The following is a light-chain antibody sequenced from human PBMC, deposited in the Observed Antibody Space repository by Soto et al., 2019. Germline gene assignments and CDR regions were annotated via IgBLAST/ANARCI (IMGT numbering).Light chain of an antibody. CDR2: GAS. J-gene: IGKJ4*01. Sequence: EIVMTQSPATLSVSPGERATLSCRASQSVSSNLAWYQQKPGQAPRLLIYGASTRATGIPARFSGSGSGTEFTLTICGLQSEDFAVYYCQQYNNWPPLTFGGVTKVEIK. V-gene: IGKV3-15*01. CDR1: QSVSSN. CDR3: QQYNNWPPLT.